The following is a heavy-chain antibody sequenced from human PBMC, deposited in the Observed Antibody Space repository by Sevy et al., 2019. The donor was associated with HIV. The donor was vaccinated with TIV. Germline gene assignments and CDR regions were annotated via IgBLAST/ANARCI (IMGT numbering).Heavy chain of an antibody. CDR1: GFTFSDYY. J-gene: IGHJ5*02. Sequence: GGSLRLSCAASGFTFSDYYMSWIRQAPGKGLEWVSYISSSSSYTNYADSVKGRFTISRDNAKNSLYLQMNSLRAEDTAVYYCARDYGDYIWGSYRLNCFDPWGQGTLVTVSS. V-gene: IGHV3-11*06. CDR3: ARDYGDYIWGSYRLNCFDP. CDR2: ISSSSSYT. D-gene: IGHD3-16*02.